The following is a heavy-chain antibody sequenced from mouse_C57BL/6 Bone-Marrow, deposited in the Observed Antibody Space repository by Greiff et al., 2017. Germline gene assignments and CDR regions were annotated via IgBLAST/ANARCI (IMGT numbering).Heavy chain of an antibody. CDR2: INPYNGGT. CDR1: GYTFTDYY. Sequence: EVQLQQSGPVLVKPGASVKMSCKASGYTFTDYYMNWVKQSHGKSLEWIGVINPYNGGTSYNQKFKGKATLTVDKSSSTAYMELNSLTSEDSAVYCCARGDYAMDYWGKGTSVTVAS. J-gene: IGHJ4*01. CDR3: ARGDYAMDY. V-gene: IGHV1-19*01.